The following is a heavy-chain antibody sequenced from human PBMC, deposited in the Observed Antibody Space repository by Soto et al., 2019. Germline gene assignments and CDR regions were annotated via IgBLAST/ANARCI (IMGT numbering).Heavy chain of an antibody. CDR3: ARVVSAGGFDAFDI. J-gene: IGHJ3*02. CDR1: GGSISSYY. CDR2: IYYSGST. D-gene: IGHD6-13*01. V-gene: IGHV4-59*01. Sequence: SETLSLTCTFSGGSISSYYWSWIRHPPGKGLEWIGDIYYSGSTNYNPSLKSRVTISVDTSKNQFSLKLSSVTAADTAVYYCARVVSAGGFDAFDIWGQGTMVTV.